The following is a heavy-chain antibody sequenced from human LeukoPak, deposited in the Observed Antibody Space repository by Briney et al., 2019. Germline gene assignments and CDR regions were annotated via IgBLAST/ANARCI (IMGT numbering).Heavy chain of an antibody. D-gene: IGHD1-26*01. CDR1: GFTFSGYG. V-gene: IGHV3-30*02. Sequence: HPGGSLRLSCAASGFTFSGYGMHWVRQAPGKGLEWVAFIRYDGSNKYYADSVEGRFTISRDNSENTLYLQMNSLRAEDTALYYCAKDPSFVGGATAFDYWGQGTLVTVSS. CDR3: AKDPSFVGGATAFDY. J-gene: IGHJ4*02. CDR2: IRYDGSNK.